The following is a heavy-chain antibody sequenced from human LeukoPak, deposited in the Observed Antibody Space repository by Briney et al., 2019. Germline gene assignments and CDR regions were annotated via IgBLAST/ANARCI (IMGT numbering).Heavy chain of an antibody. CDR1: GFTFSTYA. J-gene: IGHJ4*02. V-gene: IGHV3-23*01. CDR2: ISGSGNSA. Sequence: PGGSLRLSCVASGFTFSTYAMSWVRQAPGKGLEWASGISGSGNSAYYADSVKGRFTISRDNSKNTLYLQMSSLRADDTAVYHCAKAEIYTSTWLFDYWGQGALVTVSS. CDR3: AKAEIYTSTWLFDY. D-gene: IGHD6-13*01.